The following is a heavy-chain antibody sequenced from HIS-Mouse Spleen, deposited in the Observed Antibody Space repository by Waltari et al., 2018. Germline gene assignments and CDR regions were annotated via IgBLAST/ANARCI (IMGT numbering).Heavy chain of an antibody. CDR3: AREIPYSSSWYDWYFDL. Sequence: QLQLQESGPGLVKPSETLSLTCTVSGGSISSSSYYWGWLRQPPGKGLAWIGSIYCSGRTYYNPSLKSRVTISVDTSKNQFSLKLSSVTAADTAVYYCAREIPYSSSWYDWYFDLWGRGTLVTVSS. CDR1: GGSISSSSYY. D-gene: IGHD6-13*01. CDR2: IYCSGRT. V-gene: IGHV4-39*07. J-gene: IGHJ2*01.